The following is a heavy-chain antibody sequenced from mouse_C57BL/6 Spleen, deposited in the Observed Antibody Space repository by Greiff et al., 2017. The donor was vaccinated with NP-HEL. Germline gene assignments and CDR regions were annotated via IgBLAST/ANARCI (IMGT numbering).Heavy chain of an antibody. Sequence: VQLQQPGTELVKPGASVKLSCKASGYTFTSYWMHWVKQRPGQGLEWIGNINPSNGGTNYNEKFKSKATLTVDKSSSTAYMQLSSLTSEDSAVYYCARGTTVVAPPVDYWGQGTSVTVSS. J-gene: IGHJ4*01. CDR1: GYTFTSYW. D-gene: IGHD1-1*01. CDR3: ARGTTVVAPPVDY. V-gene: IGHV1-53*01. CDR2: INPSNGGT.